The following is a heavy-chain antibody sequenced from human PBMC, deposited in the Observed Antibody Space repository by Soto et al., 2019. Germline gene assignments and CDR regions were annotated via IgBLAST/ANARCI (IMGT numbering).Heavy chain of an antibody. Sequence: GGSLRLSCAASGFTFSSYWMHWVRQAPGKGLEWVSAISGSGGSTYYADSVKGRFTISRDNSKNTLYLQMNSLRAEDTAVYYCAKTPTRRFLEWFDPFVHGMDVWGQGTTVTVSS. D-gene: IGHD3-3*01. CDR2: ISGSGGST. V-gene: IGHV3-23*01. CDR3: AKTPTRRFLEWFDPFVHGMDV. J-gene: IGHJ6*02. CDR1: GFTFSSYW.